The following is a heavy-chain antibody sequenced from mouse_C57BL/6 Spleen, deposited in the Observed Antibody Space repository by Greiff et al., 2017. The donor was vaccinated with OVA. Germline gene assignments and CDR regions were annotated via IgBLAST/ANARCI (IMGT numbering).Heavy chain of an antibody. CDR3: ARYGYFYY. D-gene: IGHD1-1*02. J-gene: IGHJ2*01. Sequence: VQLQQSGPELVKPGASVKISCKASGYTFTDYYMNWVKQSHGKSLEWIGDINPNNGGTSYNQKFKGKATLTVDKSSSTAYMELRSLTSEDSAVYYCARYGYFYYWGQGTTLTVSS. CDR2: INPNNGGT. CDR1: GYTFTDYY. V-gene: IGHV1-26*01.